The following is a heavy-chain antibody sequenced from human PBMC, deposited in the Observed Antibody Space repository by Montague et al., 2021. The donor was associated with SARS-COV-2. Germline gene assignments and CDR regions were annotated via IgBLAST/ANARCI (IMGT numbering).Heavy chain of an antibody. CDR2: INHSGST. CDR3: ARGSWHIVVVTAIRDGYYGMDV. J-gene: IGHJ6*02. Sequence: SETLSLTCAVYGGSFSGYYWSWIRQPPGKGLEWIGEINHSGSTNXNPSLKSRVTISVDTSKNQFSLKLSSVTAADTAVYYCARGSWHIVVVTAIRDGYYGMDVWGQGITVTVSS. D-gene: IGHD2-21*02. V-gene: IGHV4-34*01. CDR1: GGSFSGYY.